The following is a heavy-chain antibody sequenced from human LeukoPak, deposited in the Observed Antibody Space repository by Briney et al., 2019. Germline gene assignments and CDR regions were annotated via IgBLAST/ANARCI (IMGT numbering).Heavy chain of an antibody. CDR2: IYTSEST. V-gene: IGHV4-61*02. J-gene: IGHJ4*02. Sequence: SQTLSLTCTVSGGSISKDRYYWSWLRQPAGKGLEWIGRIYTSESTNYNPAFKSRGTLSVDSSKNQFSLKLTSVTAADTAVYYCARDSSGWLSFDYWGQGILVTVSS. CDR3: ARDSSGWLSFDY. CDR1: GGSISKDRYY. D-gene: IGHD6-19*01.